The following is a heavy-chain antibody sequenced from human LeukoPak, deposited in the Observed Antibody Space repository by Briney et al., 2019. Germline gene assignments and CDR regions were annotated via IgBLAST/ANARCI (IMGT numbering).Heavy chain of an antibody. V-gene: IGHV1-18*01. CDR3: ARDWGSIKVITDY. CDR1: GYTFTSYG. CDR2: ISSNSDNT. Sequence: ASVKLSCKATGYTFTSYGISWVRQAPGQGLEWMGWISSNSDNTNYAQKLQGRVTMTTDTSTSTAYMELRSLRSDGTAVYYCARDWGSIKVITDYGGQGTLVTVSS. J-gene: IGHJ4*02. D-gene: IGHD3-16*01.